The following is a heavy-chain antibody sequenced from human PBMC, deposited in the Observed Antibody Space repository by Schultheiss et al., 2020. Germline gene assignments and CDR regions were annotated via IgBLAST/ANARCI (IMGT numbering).Heavy chain of an antibody. D-gene: IGHD3-22*01. V-gene: IGHV4-34*01. J-gene: IGHJ4*02. Sequence: SETLSLTCAVYGGSFSGYYWSWIRQPPGKGLEWIGEINHSGSTNYNPSLKSRVTISVDTSKNQFSLKLSSVTAADPAVYYCARPMRGSSRGYYRYWGEGTLVTGSS. CDR1: GGSFSGYY. CDR2: INHSGST. CDR3: ARPMRGSSRGYYRY.